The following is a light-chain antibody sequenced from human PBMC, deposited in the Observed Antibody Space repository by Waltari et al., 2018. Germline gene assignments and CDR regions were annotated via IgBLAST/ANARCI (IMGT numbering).Light chain of an antibody. CDR3: QQYNLWPWT. V-gene: IGKV4-1*01. Sequence: DIVLTQSPDSLAVSLGERATINCKSGQSVLYSSKNKNYLAWYQQKPGQPPKLLIYWASTRESGVPDRFSGSGSGTDFTLTISSLQSEDFAIYYCQQYNLWPWTFDQGTKVDIK. J-gene: IGKJ1*01. CDR2: WAS. CDR1: QSVLYSSKNKNY.